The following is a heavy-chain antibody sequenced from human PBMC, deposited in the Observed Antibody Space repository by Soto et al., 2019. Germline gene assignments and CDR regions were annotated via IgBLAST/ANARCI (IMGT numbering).Heavy chain of an antibody. Sequence: XETLSLTCTVAGCSISSYYWSWIRQPPGKGLEWIGYIYYSGSTNYNPSLKSRVTISVDTSKNQFSLKLSSVTAADTAVYYCARGGTAMVNGYYYYGMDVWGQGTTVTVSS. CDR1: GCSISSYY. CDR3: ARGGTAMVNGYYYYGMDV. J-gene: IGHJ6*02. CDR2: IYYSGST. D-gene: IGHD5-18*01. V-gene: IGHV4-59*01.